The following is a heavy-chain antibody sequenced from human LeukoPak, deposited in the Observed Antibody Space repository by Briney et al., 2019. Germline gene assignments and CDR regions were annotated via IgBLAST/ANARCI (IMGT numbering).Heavy chain of an antibody. CDR2: ISYDGSNK. D-gene: IGHD5-24*01. CDR3: AKNEEMATINY. Sequence: PGGSLRLSCAASGFSFSVHAMSWVRQAPGKGLEWVAVISYDGSNKYYADSVKGRFTISRDNSKNTLYLQMNSLRAEDTAVYYCAKNEEMATINYWGQGTLVTVSS. CDR1: GFSFSVHA. J-gene: IGHJ4*02. V-gene: IGHV3-30*18.